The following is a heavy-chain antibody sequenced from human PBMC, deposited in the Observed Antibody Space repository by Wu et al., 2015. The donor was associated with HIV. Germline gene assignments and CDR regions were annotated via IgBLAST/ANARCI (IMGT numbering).Heavy chain of an antibody. CDR1: GYIFSRYG. Sequence: QVQLVQSGTEVKKPGASVKVSCKGFGYIFSRYGLIWVRQAPGEGLEWMGWVSPYTGETTYAESLQGRVTMTVEPAKNTVYMELRSLTSDDTGVYFCARSTPGGLPLVLVLTSWGQGTQVIVSA. D-gene: IGHD6-6*01. J-gene: IGHJ4*02. CDR2: VSPYTGET. CDR3: ARSTPGGLPLVLVLTS. V-gene: IGHV1-18*01.